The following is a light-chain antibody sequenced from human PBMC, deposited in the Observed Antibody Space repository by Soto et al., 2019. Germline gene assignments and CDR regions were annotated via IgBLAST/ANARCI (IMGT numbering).Light chain of an antibody. J-gene: IGKJ2*01. CDR3: QQYGSSPRT. CDR1: QSVSSSS. V-gene: IGKV3-20*01. Sequence: EIVLTQSPDTLSLSPGERATLSCRASQSVSSSSLAWYQQRPGQAPRLLISGASSRATGIPDRFSGSGSVTDFTLTISILEPEDFAVYYCQQYGSSPRTFGQGTKLESK. CDR2: GAS.